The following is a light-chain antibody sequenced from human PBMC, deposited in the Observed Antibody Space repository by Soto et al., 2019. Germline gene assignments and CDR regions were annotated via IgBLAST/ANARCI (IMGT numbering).Light chain of an antibody. Sequence: DIQMTQSPSTLSASVGDRVTITCRASQSISSWLAWYQQKPGKAPKLLIYDASSLESGVPSRFSGSGSGTVFTLIISSLQPDDFATYYCQQYNSYSPTFGQGTKV. J-gene: IGKJ1*01. CDR1: QSISSW. CDR2: DAS. V-gene: IGKV1-5*01. CDR3: QQYNSYSPT.